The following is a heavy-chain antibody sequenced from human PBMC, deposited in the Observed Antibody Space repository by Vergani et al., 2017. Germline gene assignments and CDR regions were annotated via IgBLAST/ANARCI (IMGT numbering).Heavy chain of an antibody. J-gene: IGHJ1*01. CDR1: GGSISSGGYY. CDR2: IYYSGST. CDR3: TRHGRSGWAGYFQH. Sequence: QVQLQESGPGLVKPSQTLSLTCTVSGGSISSGGYYWSWIRQHPGKGLEWIGYIYYSGSTYYNPSLKSRVTISVDTSKNQFSLKLSSVTAADTAVYYCTRHGRSGWAGYFQHWGQGTLVTASS. D-gene: IGHD6-19*01. V-gene: IGHV4-31*03.